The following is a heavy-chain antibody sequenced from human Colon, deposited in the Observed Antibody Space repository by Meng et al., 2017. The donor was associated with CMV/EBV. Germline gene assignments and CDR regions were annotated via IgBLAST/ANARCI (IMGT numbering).Heavy chain of an antibody. Sequence: YPFTCYFIHWVRQAPGQGLAWMGWINPNTDATHYARKFEGRVTMTRDVSTTTGYMDLTRLTSDDTAVYYCAIANYYHIVAWGFLIDYWGRGTLVTVSS. CDR2: INPNTDAT. J-gene: IGHJ4*02. D-gene: IGHD2-21*01. V-gene: IGHV1-2*02. CDR1: YPFTCYF. CDR3: AIANYYHIVAWGFLIDY.